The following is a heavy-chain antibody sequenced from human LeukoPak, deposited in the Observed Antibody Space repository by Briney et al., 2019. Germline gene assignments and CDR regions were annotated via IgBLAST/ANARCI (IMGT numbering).Heavy chain of an antibody. J-gene: IGHJ4*02. CDR1: GFTLSTFE. CDR3: TRDLGWEQKMEGY. D-gene: IGHD1-26*01. V-gene: IGHV3-48*03. CDR2: ISGSGATI. Sequence: GGSLRLSCAGSGFTLSTFEMSWVRQAPGKGLEWIALISGSGATIYYADSVKGRFTIYRDKAKNSMELQLNSLRVEDTAVYYCTRDLGWEQKMEGYWGQGTLVTVSS.